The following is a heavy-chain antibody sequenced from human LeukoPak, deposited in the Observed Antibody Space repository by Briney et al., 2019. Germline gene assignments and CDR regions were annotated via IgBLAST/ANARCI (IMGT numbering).Heavy chain of an antibody. Sequence: ASVKVSCKASGYIFTSYGISWARQAPGQGLEWMGWINPNSGGTNYAQKFQGRVTMTRDTSISTAYMELSRLRSDDTAVYYCARDLIAAAATGYFDYWGQGTLVTVSS. D-gene: IGHD6-13*01. J-gene: IGHJ4*02. CDR1: GYIFTSYG. CDR3: ARDLIAAAATGYFDY. CDR2: INPNSGGT. V-gene: IGHV1-2*02.